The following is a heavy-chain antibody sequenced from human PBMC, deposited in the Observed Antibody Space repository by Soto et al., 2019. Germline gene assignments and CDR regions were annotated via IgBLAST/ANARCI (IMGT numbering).Heavy chain of an antibody. CDR1: GFTFRNYW. CDR2: IRADGNEK. D-gene: IGHD1-26*01. Sequence: PGGSLRLSCAASGFTFRNYWMGWVRQAPGKRPEWVANIRADGNEKSYVDSVKGRFTISRDNAMNSLYLQMNSLRAEDTAVYYCARDGGTEVIPNPPDYWGQGTLVTVSS. CDR3: ARDGGTEVIPNPPDY. J-gene: IGHJ4*02. V-gene: IGHV3-7*01.